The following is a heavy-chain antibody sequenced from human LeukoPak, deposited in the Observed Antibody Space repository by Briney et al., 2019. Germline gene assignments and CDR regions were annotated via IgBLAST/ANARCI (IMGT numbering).Heavy chain of an antibody. CDR2: IYYSGSA. Sequence: PSETLSLTCTVSGGSISSYYWSWIRQPPGKGLEWIGYIYYSGSANYNPSLKSRVTISVDTSKNQFSLKLSSVTAADTAVYYCASLYYDSSDYYSFDYWGQGTLVTVSS. D-gene: IGHD3-22*01. CDR1: GGSISSYY. J-gene: IGHJ4*02. CDR3: ASLYYDSSDYYSFDY. V-gene: IGHV4-59*12.